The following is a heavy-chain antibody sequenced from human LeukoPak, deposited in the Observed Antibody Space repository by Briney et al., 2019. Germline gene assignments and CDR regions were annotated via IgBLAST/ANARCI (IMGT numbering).Heavy chain of an antibody. V-gene: IGHV3-33*01. Sequence: PGGSLRLSCAAYGFTFSINGMHWVRQAPGKGLEWVAVIWYDGSNQYYADSVKGRFTISRDNSKNTQYLQMNSLRAEDTAVYYCASGGNSGCERFQHWGQGTLVTVCS. J-gene: IGHJ1*01. CDR3: ASGGNSGCERFQH. CDR2: IWYDGSNQ. CDR1: GFTFSING. D-gene: IGHD4-23*01.